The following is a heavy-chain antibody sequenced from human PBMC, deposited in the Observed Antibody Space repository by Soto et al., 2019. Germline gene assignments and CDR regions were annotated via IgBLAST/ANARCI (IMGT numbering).Heavy chain of an antibody. CDR2: ISGGGNT. D-gene: IGHD3-10*01. CDR3: GSTNYNPSLKSRVTISVDTSKNQFSLKLSSVTAADTAVYYCARHSSDYDFWSGPHLSSYYYYYMDV. V-gene: IGHV3-23*01. Sequence: GGSLRLSCAASGFTFSNYAMTWVRRAPGKGLEWVSSISGGGNTYYADSVKGRFTISRDNSKSTLYLQMDSLRVEDTAVYYSGSTNYNPSLKSRVTISVDTSKNQFSLKLSSVTAADTAVYYCARHSSDYDFWSGPHLSSYYYYYMDVWGKGTTVTVSS. CDR1: GFTFSNYA. J-gene: IGHJ6*03.